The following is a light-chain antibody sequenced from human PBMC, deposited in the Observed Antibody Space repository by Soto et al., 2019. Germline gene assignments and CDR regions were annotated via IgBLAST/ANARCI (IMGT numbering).Light chain of an antibody. Sequence: DILMTQSPATLSLSPGGRATLSCRASQSVSSNLAWYQQKPGQAPRLLIQRASTRATGIPARFSGSGSGTEFTLTISSLKYEDFAVYYCQVRTNWSIAFGRGTRLEIK. V-gene: IGKV3-15*01. CDR2: RAS. J-gene: IGKJ5*01. CDR1: QSVSSN. CDR3: QVRTNWSIA.